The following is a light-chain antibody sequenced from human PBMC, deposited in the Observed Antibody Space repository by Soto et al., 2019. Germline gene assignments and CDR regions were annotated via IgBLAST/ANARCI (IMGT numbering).Light chain of an antibody. Sequence: EIVLTQSPCTLSLSPGERATLSCRASQTVSSTYFAWYQQKPGQAPRLLIYDASSRATGIPDRLSGSGSGTDFTLTISRLEPEDFAVYYCQQYGNSPPWTFGQGTKVEIK. CDR1: QTVSSTY. CDR2: DAS. CDR3: QQYGNSPPWT. J-gene: IGKJ1*01. V-gene: IGKV3-20*01.